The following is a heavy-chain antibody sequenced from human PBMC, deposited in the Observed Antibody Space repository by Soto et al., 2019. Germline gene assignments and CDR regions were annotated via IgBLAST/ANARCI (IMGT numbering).Heavy chain of an antibody. CDR2: IWYDGSNK. J-gene: IGHJ4*02. Sequence: QVQLVESGGGVVQPGRSLRLSCAASGFTFSSYGMHWVRQAPGKGLEWVAVIWYDGSNKYYADSVKGRFTISRDNSKNTLYLQMNSLRAEDTAVYYCARDLRESDYIWGSYRYGADYWGQGTLVTVSS. V-gene: IGHV3-33*01. D-gene: IGHD3-16*02. CDR3: ARDLRESDYIWGSYRYGADY. CDR1: GFTFSSYG.